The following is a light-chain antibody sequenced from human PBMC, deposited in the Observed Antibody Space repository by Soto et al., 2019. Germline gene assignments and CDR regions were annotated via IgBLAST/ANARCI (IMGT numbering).Light chain of an antibody. Sequence: DIVMTQSPDSLAVSLGERATINCKSSQSVLYSSNNKNYLAWYQQKPGQPPKLLICWASTRESGVPDRFSGSGSGTDFTLTISSLQAEDVAVYYCPRITFGQGTRLEIK. CDR1: QSVLYSSNNKNY. CDR2: WAS. J-gene: IGKJ5*01. V-gene: IGKV4-1*01. CDR3: PRIT.